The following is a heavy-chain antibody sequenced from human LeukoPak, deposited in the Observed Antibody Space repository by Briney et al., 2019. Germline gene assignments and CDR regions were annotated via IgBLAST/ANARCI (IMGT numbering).Heavy chain of an antibody. CDR2: ISSSSCYI. Sequence: GGSLRLSCAASGFTFSSYSMNWVRQAPGKGLEWVSSISSSSCYIYYAGSVKGRFTISRDNSKNTLYLQMNSLRAEDTAVYYCARERPPSYWGQGTLVTVPS. CDR3: ARERPPSY. CDR1: GFTFSSYS. V-gene: IGHV3-21*04. J-gene: IGHJ4*02.